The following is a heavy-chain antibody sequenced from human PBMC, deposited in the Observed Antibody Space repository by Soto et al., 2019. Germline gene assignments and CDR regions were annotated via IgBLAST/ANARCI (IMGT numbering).Heavy chain of an antibody. CDR3: AHRRPIAAAGRNWFDP. Sequence: QITLKESGPTLVKPTQTLTLTCTFSGFSLSTSGVGVGWIRQPPGKALEWLALIYWDDDKRYSPSLKSRLTIAKDTSKNPVVLTMTNMDPVDTATYYCAHRRPIAAAGRNWFDPWGQGTLVTVSS. CDR1: GFSLSTSGVG. D-gene: IGHD6-13*01. V-gene: IGHV2-5*02. CDR2: IYWDDDK. J-gene: IGHJ5*02.